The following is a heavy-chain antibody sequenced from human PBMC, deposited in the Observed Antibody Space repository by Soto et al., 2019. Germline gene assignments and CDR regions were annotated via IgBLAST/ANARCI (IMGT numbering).Heavy chain of an antibody. CDR1: GYTFTNFG. D-gene: IGHD1-26*01. J-gene: IGHJ4*02. CDR3: ARALMFSGAHHDY. Sequence: QVHLVQSGAVVENPGASVKVSCKASGYTFTNFGINWVRQAPGQGLEWMGWITPYNGNANYPQKHQDRLTITTDTSTNTAYLELMSLRSDDTAVYFCARALMFSGAHHDYWGQGTRVTVSS. CDR2: ITPYNGNA. V-gene: IGHV1-18*04.